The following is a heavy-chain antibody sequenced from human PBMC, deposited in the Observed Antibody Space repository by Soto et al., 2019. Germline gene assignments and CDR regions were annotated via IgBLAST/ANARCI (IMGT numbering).Heavy chain of an antibody. CDR1: GYRFSDFA. CDR2: INCGVGTA. Sequence: GASVKVSCKASGYRFSDFAMQWVRQAPGQRPEWMGWINCGVGTAKYSQKFQGRVTITGDKSTSTAYMELSSLRSEDTAVYYCAREGSNDILTGHRPDYYYGMDVWAQGTTVTVSS. CDR3: AREGSNDILTGHRPDYYYGMDV. J-gene: IGHJ6*02. D-gene: IGHD3-9*01. V-gene: IGHV1-3*01.